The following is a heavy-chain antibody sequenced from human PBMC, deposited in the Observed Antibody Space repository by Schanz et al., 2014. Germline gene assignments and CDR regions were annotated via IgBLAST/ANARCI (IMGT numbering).Heavy chain of an antibody. V-gene: IGHV3-53*01. J-gene: IGHJ4*02. CDR2: MYINSGST. CDR1: GFTVNTNY. CDR3: ARVRTIYGSGAMGY. D-gene: IGHD3-10*01. Sequence: ESGGGLIQPGGSLRLSCAVSGFTVNTNYMSWVRQAPGKGLEWISSMYINSGSTQYADSVKGRFIISRDSSKNTLFLQMNSLRAEDTAVYYCARVRTIYGSGAMGYWGQGTLVTVSS.